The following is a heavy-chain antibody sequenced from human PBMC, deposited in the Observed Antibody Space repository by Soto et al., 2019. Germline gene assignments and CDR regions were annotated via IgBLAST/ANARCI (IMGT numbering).Heavy chain of an antibody. CDR3: ARDKSADSSGYLYYFDY. Sequence: SVKVSCKSSGGTFSSDAITWVRQAPGQGLEWMGGIIPIFGTINYAQKFQGRVTITADKSTTTAYMELSSLRSEDTAIYYCARDKSADSSGYLYYFDYWGQGTLVTVSS. J-gene: IGHJ4*02. CDR2: IIPIFGTI. V-gene: IGHV1-69*06. D-gene: IGHD3-22*01. CDR1: GGTFSSDA.